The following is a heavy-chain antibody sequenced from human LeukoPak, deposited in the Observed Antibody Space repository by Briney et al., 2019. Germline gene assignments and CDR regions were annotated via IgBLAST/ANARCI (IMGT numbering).Heavy chain of an antibody. D-gene: IGHD3-10*02. Sequence: KPGGSLRLTCAASGFTFSSYEMNWVRQAPRKGLEWVSYISSSGSTIYYADSVKGRFTISRDNAKNSLYLQMNSLRAEDTAVYYCAELGITMIGGVWGKGTTVTISS. J-gene: IGHJ6*04. CDR3: AELGITMIGGV. V-gene: IGHV3-48*03. CDR2: ISSSGSTI. CDR1: GFTFSSYE.